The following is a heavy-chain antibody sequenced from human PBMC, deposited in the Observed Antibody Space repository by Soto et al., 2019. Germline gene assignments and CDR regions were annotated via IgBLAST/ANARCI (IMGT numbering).Heavy chain of an antibody. CDR2: ISWNSGSI. J-gene: IGHJ4*02. CDR1: GFTFEDYA. D-gene: IGHD6-13*01. CDR3: AKDILDGRRSWGFDY. V-gene: IGHV3-9*01. Sequence: EVQLVESGGGLVQPGRSLRLSCAASGFTFEDYAMHWVRQAPGKGLEWVSGISWNSGSIGYADSVKGRFTISRDNAKNSRYLQVNSLRADNTALYSCAKDILDGRRSWGFDYWGEGSLVTVSS.